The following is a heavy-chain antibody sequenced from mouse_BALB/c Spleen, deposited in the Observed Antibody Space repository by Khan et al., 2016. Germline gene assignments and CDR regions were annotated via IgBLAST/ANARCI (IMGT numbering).Heavy chain of an antibody. Sequence: VQLQQSGAELVKPWPSLKLSCTASGFNITDTYMHWVKQRPEQGLEWIGRIDPANDNTNYDPKFQGKASITADTSSNTAYLQLSTLTSEDTAVYYCASSSHGYYGALDYWGEGTSVPVSS. CDR1: GFNITDTY. D-gene: IGHD2-3*01. V-gene: IGHV14-3*02. J-gene: IGHJ4*01. CDR3: ASSSHGYYGALDY. CDR2: IDPANDNT.